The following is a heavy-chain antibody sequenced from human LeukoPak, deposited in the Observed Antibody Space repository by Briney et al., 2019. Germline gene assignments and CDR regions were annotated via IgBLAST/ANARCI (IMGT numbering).Heavy chain of an antibody. J-gene: IGHJ6*02. D-gene: IGHD2-2*01. CDR2: ISSSGSTI. Sequence: PGRSLRLSCAAPGCTFSSYEMNWVRQAPGKGLEWVSYISSSGSTIYYADSVKGRFTIARDNAKNSLYLQMNSLRAEDTAVYYCARTGPWYQMTPFWYYYYGMDVWGQGTTVTVSS. CDR3: ARTGPWYQMTPFWYYYYGMDV. CDR1: GCTFSSYE. V-gene: IGHV3-48*03.